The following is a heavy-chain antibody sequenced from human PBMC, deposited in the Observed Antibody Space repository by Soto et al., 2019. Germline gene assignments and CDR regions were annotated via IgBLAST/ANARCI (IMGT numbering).Heavy chain of an antibody. J-gene: IGHJ4*02. V-gene: IGHV3-33*01. D-gene: IGHD3-10*01. Sequence: QVQLVESGGNVVQPGGSLRLSCAAFGFTFSDYAMHWVRQSPGKGLEWVAIIWSDGNNKIYVDSVKGRFTTSRDNSKKTVYLQMNSLRAEDTAVYFCARAYGSGSYLIDFWGQGTLVTVSS. CDR1: GFTFSDYA. CDR3: ARAYGSGSYLIDF. CDR2: IWSDGNNK.